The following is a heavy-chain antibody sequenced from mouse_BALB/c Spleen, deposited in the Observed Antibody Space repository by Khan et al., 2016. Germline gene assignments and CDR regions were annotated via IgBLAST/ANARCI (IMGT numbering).Heavy chain of an antibody. V-gene: IGHV2-9*02. CDR2: IWAGGST. CDR3: AGDDQGYEAWFAS. J-gene: IGHJ3*01. D-gene: IGHD2-2*01. Sequence: QVQLKESGPGLVAPSQSLSITCTVSGFPLTNSGVHWVRQPPGKGLDWLGVIWAGGSTDYNSALMSRLSITKDNYQNQAFLNMNSLQTDDTAMYYFAGDDQGYEAWFASWGQGPLVTVSA. CDR1: GFPLTNSG.